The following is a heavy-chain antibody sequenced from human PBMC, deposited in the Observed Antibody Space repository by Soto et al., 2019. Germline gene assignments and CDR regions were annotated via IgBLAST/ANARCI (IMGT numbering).Heavy chain of an antibody. CDR2: ISGSGGST. CDR3: AKDLGQGSAPAGWYFAL. J-gene: IGHJ2*01. D-gene: IGHD3-10*01. CDR1: GFTFSSYA. Sequence: EVQLLESGGGLLQPGGSLRLSCAASGFTFSSYAMSWVRQAPGKGLEWVSAISGSGGSTDYADSVKGRFTISRDNSKNTLYLQMNGLRAEDTAVYYCAKDLGQGSAPAGWYFALWGRGTLVTVSS. V-gene: IGHV3-23*01.